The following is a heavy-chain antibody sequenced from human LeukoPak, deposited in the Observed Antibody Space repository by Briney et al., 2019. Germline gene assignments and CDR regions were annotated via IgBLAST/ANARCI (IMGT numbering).Heavy chain of an antibody. CDR2: IIPIFGTA. D-gene: IGHD5-12*01. V-gene: IGHV1-69*05. Sequence: ASVKVSCKASGGTFSSYAISWVRQAPGQGLEWMGGIIPIFGTANYAQKFQGRVTMTTDTSTSTAYMELRSLRSDDTAVYYCAGSGDIVATKSFDYWGQGTLVTVSS. CDR3: AGSGDIVATKSFDY. J-gene: IGHJ4*02. CDR1: GGTFSSYA.